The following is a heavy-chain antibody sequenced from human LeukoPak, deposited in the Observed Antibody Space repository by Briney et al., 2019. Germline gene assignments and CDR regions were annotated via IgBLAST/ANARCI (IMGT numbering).Heavy chain of an antibody. CDR2: IFYNGGP. CDR3: ASYSGTYSAFEI. Sequence: PSETLPLTCTVSGGSISGSNYYWGWVRQSPGRGLEWLGNIFYNGGPYYNPSFKSRVAISVDTSKNHFSLTLNAVTAADTAVYYCASYSGTYSAFEIWGQGTLVTVSS. D-gene: IGHD1-26*01. J-gene: IGHJ3*02. V-gene: IGHV4-39*07. CDR1: GGSISGSNYY.